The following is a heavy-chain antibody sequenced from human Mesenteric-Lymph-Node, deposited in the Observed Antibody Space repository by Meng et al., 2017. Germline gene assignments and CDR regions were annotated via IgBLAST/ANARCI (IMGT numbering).Heavy chain of an antibody. Sequence: ASVKVSCKASGYTFTGYYMHWVRQAPGQGLEWMGWINPNSGGTNYAQKFQGRVTMTRDTSISTAYMELSRLRSGDTAVYYCARDRAMTTNAFDIWGQGTMVTVSS. CDR2: INPNSGGT. V-gene: IGHV1-2*02. J-gene: IGHJ3*02. CDR3: ARDRAMTTNAFDI. CDR1: GYTFTGYY. D-gene: IGHD4-17*01.